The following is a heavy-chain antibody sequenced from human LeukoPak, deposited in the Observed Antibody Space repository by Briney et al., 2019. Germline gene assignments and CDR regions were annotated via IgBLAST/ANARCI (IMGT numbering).Heavy chain of an antibody. Sequence: SETLSLTCTVSGGSISSHYWSWIRQPPGKGLEWIGYIYYSGSTNYNPSLKSRVTISVDTSKNQFSLKLSSVTAADTAVYYCARDPGYDSSGYHNWFDPWGRGTLVTVSS. CDR3: ARDPGYDSSGYHNWFDP. CDR1: GGSISSHY. D-gene: IGHD3-22*01. CDR2: IYYSGST. J-gene: IGHJ5*02. V-gene: IGHV4-59*11.